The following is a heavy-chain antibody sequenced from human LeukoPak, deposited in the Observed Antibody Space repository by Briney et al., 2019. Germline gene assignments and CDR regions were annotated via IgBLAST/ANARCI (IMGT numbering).Heavy chain of an antibody. V-gene: IGHV4-34*01. Sequence: ASETLSLTCAVYGGSFSGYYWSWIRQPPGKGLEWIGEINHSGSTNYNPSLKSRVTISVDTSKNQFSLKLSSVTAEDTAVYYCARELPPVVNFYFDSWGQGTLVTVSS. CDR3: ARELPPVVNFYFDS. CDR1: GGSFSGYY. D-gene: IGHD3-22*01. CDR2: INHSGST. J-gene: IGHJ4*02.